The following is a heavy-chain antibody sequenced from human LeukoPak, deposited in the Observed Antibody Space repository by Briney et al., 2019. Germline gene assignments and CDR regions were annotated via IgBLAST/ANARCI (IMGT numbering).Heavy chain of an antibody. CDR3: ARRTAGSYDL. J-gene: IGHJ5*02. D-gene: IGHD2-21*02. CDR2: IYPGDSAT. Sequence: GESLKISCKGSGFRFTTYWSAWVRQMPGKGLEWMGIIYPGDSATTYSTSFQGQVTISADKSISTAYLQWSSLQASDTAMYYCARRTAGSYDLWGQGTLVTVSS. CDR1: GFRFTTYW. V-gene: IGHV5-51*01.